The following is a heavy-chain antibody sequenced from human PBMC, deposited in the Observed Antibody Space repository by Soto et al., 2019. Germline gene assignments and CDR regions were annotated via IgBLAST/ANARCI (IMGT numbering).Heavy chain of an antibody. Sequence: QRQLQESGPGLVKPSETLSLTCTVSGGSISSGSYYWALIRQPPGKGLEFIVAIDYSGSADYKPSLESRVNVSVVPSRTHFSLNLRSVTAGDTAVYHCARRPEDDSSGYRNWFDPWGQGTLVPVSS. J-gene: IGHJ5*02. CDR2: IDYSGSA. V-gene: IGHV4-39*02. D-gene: IGHD3-22*01. CDR1: GGSISSGSYY. CDR3: ARRPEDDSSGYRNWFDP.